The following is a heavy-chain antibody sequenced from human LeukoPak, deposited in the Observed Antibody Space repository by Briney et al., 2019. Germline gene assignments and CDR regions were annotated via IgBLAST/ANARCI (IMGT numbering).Heavy chain of an antibody. CDR3: ARDTAYAFDI. D-gene: IGHD2-21*02. CDR1: GFTSSDYY. CDR2: ISSSGSTI. Sequence: GGSLRLSCAASGFTSSDYYMSWIRQAPGKGLEWVSYISSSGSTIYYADSVRGRFTISTDNAKNSLYLQMNSLRAEDTAVYYCARDTAYAFDIWGQGTMVTVSS. V-gene: IGHV3-11*04. J-gene: IGHJ3*02.